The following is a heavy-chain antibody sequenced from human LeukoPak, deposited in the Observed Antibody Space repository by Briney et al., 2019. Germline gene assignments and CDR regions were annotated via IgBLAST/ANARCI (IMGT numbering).Heavy chain of an antibody. Sequence: ASVKVSCKASGGTFSSYAISWVRQAPGQGLEWMGRIIPILGIANYAQKFQGRVTITADKSTSTAYMELSSLRSEDTAVYYCARDYSGPKGYFDYWGQGTLVTVSS. J-gene: IGHJ4*02. V-gene: IGHV1-69*04. CDR2: IIPILGIA. CDR3: ARDYSGPKGYFDY. D-gene: IGHD5-12*01. CDR1: GGTFSSYA.